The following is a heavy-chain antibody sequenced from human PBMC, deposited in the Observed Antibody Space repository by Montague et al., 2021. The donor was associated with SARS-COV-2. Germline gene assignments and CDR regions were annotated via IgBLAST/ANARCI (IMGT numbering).Heavy chain of an antibody. CDR3: ARSYYDILTAYYTPFDV. D-gene: IGHD3-9*01. V-gene: IGHV2-70*04. CDR1: GFSLSTSGMR. CDR2: LDWDDDK. J-gene: IGHJ4*02. Sequence: PALVKPTQTLTLTCTFSGFSLSTSGMRASWIRRPPGKALEWLARLDWDDDKFYSTSLKTRLTISTDTSKNQVVLTMTNMDPVHTATYYCARSYYDILTAYYTPFDVLGQGTLVTVSS.